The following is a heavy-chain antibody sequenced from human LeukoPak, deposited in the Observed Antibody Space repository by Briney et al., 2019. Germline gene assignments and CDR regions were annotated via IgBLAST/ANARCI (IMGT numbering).Heavy chain of an antibody. V-gene: IGHV1-8*03. J-gene: IGHJ5*02. D-gene: IGHD7-27*01. CDR2: MNPNSGNT. CDR1: GYTFTSYD. CDR3: AKSHTGDRWFDP. Sequence: ASVKVSCKASGYTFTSYDINWVRQATGQGLEWMGWMNPNSGNTGYAQKFQGRVTITRNTSISTAYMELSSLRAEDTAVYYCAKSHTGDRWFDPWGQGTLVTVSS.